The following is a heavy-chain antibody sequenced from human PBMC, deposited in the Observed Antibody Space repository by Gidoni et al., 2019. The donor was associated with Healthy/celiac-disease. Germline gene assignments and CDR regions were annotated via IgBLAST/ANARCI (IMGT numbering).Heavy chain of an antibody. Sequence: QVQLVQSGAAVQKPGSSLKVSCKASGGTSSSDAISWVRQAPGQGLEWMGGIIPIYGTANYAQKFQGRVTITADKSTSTAYMELSSLRSEDTAVYYCAGSLTMIVTPFDYWGQGTLVTVSS. CDR3: AGSLTMIVTPFDY. J-gene: IGHJ4*02. V-gene: IGHV1-69*06. CDR1: GGTSSSDA. CDR2: IIPIYGTA. D-gene: IGHD3-22*01.